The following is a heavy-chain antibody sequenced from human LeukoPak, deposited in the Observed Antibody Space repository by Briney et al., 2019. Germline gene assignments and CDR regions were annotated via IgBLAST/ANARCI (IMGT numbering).Heavy chain of an antibody. CDR3: ARLSYALFDY. J-gene: IGHJ4*02. Sequence: SETLSLTCTVSGGSISSGYYWGWIRQPPGKGLEWTGSIYHSGSTYYNPSLKSRVTISVDTSKNQFSLKLSSVTAADTAVYYCARLSYALFDYWGQGTLVTVSS. CDR2: IYHSGST. CDR1: GGSISSGYY. D-gene: IGHD3-10*01. V-gene: IGHV4-38-2*02.